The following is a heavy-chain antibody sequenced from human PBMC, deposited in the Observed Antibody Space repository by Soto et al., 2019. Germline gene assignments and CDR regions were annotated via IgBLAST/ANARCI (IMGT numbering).Heavy chain of an antibody. Sequence: SGPTLVHPTQTLTLTCTFSGFSLSTSQVGVGWIRQPPGKALEWLAHVYWNDDKYYSLSLKSRLTISKDTSKSQVGLTMTNMDPVDTATYYRAHLNTRGYYFDYWGQGALVTVSS. CDR1: GFSLSTSQVG. J-gene: IGHJ4*02. V-gene: IGHV2-5*01. CDR3: AHLNTRGYYFDY. CDR2: VYWNDDK.